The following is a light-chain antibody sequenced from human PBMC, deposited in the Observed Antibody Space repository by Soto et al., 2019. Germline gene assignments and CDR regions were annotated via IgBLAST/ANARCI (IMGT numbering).Light chain of an antibody. CDR1: SNDVGGYNY. Sequence: QSALTQPASVSGSPGQSITISCTGTSNDVGGYNYVSWYQQHPGKAPKLLIFEVTNRPSGLSNRFSGSKSGSTAYLTISGLQAEDEAEYYFASKRRGHAVNFGGGAKLPVL. V-gene: IGLV2-14*01. CDR3: ASKRRGHAVN. J-gene: IGLJ2*01. CDR2: EVT.